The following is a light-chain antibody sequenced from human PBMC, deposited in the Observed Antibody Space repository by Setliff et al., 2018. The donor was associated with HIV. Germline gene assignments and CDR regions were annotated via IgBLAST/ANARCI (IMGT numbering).Light chain of an antibody. J-gene: IGLJ1*01. CDR3: CSYAGSFYV. CDR2: DVS. Sequence: QSALPQPRSVSGSPGQSVTISCTGTSSDVGGYNYVSWYHQHPGKAPKLMIYDVSQRPSGVPDRFSGSKSGNTASLTISGLQAEDEADYYCCSYAGSFYVFGTGTKVTVL. CDR1: SSDVGGYNY. V-gene: IGLV2-11*01.